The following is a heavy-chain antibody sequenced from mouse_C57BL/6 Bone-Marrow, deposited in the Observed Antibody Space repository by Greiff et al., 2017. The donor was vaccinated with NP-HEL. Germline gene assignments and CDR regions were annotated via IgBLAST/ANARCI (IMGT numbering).Heavy chain of an antibody. J-gene: IGHJ3*01. Sequence: EVQVVESGGGLVQPGGSLSLSCAASGFTFTDYYMSWVRQPPGQALEWLGFIRNKANGYTTEYSVSVKGRFTISRDNSQSILYLRMKALRAENSATYCCAISNLLAYWGQGTLVTVSA. V-gene: IGHV7-3*01. CDR1: GFTFTDYY. CDR3: AISNLLAY. CDR2: IRNKANGYTT.